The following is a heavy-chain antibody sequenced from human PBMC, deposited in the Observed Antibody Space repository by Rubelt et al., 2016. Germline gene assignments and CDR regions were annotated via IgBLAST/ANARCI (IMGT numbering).Heavy chain of an antibody. CDR2: IYYSGST. V-gene: IGHV4-59*08. J-gene: IGHJ5*02. CDR1: GGSISSYY. CDR3: ARHSVAQNWFDP. Sequence: QVQLQESGPGLVKPSETLSLTCTVSGGSISSYYWSWIRQPPGKGLEWIGYIYYSGSTNYNPSLKSRVTISVDTSKNQFSLLLRSFTAADTAVYYCARHSVAQNWFDPWGQGTLVTVSS.